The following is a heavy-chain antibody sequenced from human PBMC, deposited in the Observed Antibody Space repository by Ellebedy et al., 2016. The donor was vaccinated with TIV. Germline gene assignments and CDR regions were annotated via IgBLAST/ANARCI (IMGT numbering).Heavy chain of an antibody. Sequence: SETLSLXXTVSGGSVNSGSYYWSWIRQPPGKGLEWIGFIYYGGTTKYNPSLKSRVSISVDTSKNQFSLKLNSVTAADTAVYHCAKTAYYYDYSGHYLDYWGQGTLVTVSS. CDR3: AKTAYYYDYSGHYLDY. J-gene: IGHJ4*02. V-gene: IGHV4-61*01. D-gene: IGHD3-22*01. CDR2: IYYGGTT. CDR1: GGSVNSGSYY.